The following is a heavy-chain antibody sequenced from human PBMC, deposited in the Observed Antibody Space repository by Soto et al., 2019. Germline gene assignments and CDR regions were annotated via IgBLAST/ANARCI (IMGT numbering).Heavy chain of an antibody. J-gene: IGHJ4*02. V-gene: IGHV4-38-2*01. Sequence: SETLSLTCAVSGYSISRGYYWGWIRQPPGKGLEWIGSIYHSGSTYYNPSLKSRVTISVDTSKNQFSLKLSSVTAADTAVYYCARGLVGGSYHYFDYWGQGTLVTVSS. CDR3: ARGLVGGSYHYFDY. CDR1: GYSISRGYY. CDR2: IYHSGST. D-gene: IGHD1-26*01.